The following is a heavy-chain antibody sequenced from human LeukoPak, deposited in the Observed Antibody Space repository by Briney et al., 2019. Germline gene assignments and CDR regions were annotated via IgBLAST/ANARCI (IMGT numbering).Heavy chain of an antibody. D-gene: IGHD3-10*01. Sequence: PGGSLRLSCAASGFTFSSYGMHWVRQAPGKGLEWVAVISYDGSNKYYADSVKGRFTISRDNSKNTLYLQMNSLRAEDTAVYYCVGGSGSYYKIDYWGQGTLVTVSS. CDR2: ISYDGSNK. J-gene: IGHJ4*02. V-gene: IGHV3-33*05. CDR3: VGGSGSYYKIDY. CDR1: GFTFSSYG.